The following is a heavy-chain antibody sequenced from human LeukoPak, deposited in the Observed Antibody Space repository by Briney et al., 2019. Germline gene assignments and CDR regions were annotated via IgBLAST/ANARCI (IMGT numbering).Heavy chain of an antibody. Sequence: GRSLKLSCAASGFTFSNYDIHWVRQAPGKGLEWVAFIRYDGSDKYYADSVKGRFTVSRDNSKNALYLQMNSLRAEDSAVYYCARPTAGFDYWGQGTLVTVSS. V-gene: IGHV3-30*02. CDR2: IRYDGSDK. D-gene: IGHD4-17*01. CDR1: GFTFSNYD. J-gene: IGHJ4*02. CDR3: ARPTAGFDY.